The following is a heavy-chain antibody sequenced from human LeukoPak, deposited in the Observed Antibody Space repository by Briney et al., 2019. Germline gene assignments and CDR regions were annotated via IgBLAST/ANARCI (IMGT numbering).Heavy chain of an antibody. CDR2: IWYDGSND. D-gene: IGHD6-13*01. J-gene: IGHJ4*02. Sequence: QTGGSLRLSCAASGFTFSSYGMQWVRQAPGKGLEWVALIWYDGSNDYYGDSVKGRFTISRDNSKNTLYLQMNSLRAEDTAVYFCARFPTYGYTTTWYFDYWGQGTLVTVSS. CDR3: ARFPTYGYTTTWYFDY. CDR1: GFTFSSYG. V-gene: IGHV3-33*01.